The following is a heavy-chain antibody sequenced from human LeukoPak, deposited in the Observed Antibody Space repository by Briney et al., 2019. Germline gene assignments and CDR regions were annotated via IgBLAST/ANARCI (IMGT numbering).Heavy chain of an antibody. Sequence: GGSLRLSCAASGFTFSSYGMHWVRQAPGKGLEWVAVISYDGSNKYYADSVKGRFTISRDNSKNTLYLQMNSLRAEDTAVYYCARDGVVVVPAATARYYYYMDVWGKGTTVTVSS. CDR3: ARDGVVVVPAATARYYYYMDV. CDR2: ISYDGSNK. V-gene: IGHV3-30*19. CDR1: GFTFSSYG. J-gene: IGHJ6*03. D-gene: IGHD2-2*01.